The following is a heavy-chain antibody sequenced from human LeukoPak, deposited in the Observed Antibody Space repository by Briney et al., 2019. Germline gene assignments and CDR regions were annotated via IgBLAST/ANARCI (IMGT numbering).Heavy chain of an antibody. CDR2: IMPIFGIA. Sequence: SVKVSCKASGGTFSSYAISWVRQAPGQGLEWMGRIMPIFGIANYAQKFQGRVTITADKSTSTAYMELSSLRSEDTAVYYCARAIVVVPAAIPYYGMDVWGQGTTVTVSS. D-gene: IGHD2-2*01. J-gene: IGHJ6*02. CDR1: GGTFSSYA. CDR3: ARAIVVVPAAIPYYGMDV. V-gene: IGHV1-69*04.